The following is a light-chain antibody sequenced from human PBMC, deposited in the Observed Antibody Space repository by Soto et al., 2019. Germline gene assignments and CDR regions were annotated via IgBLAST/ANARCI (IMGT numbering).Light chain of an antibody. V-gene: IGLV6-57*04. CDR2: EGN. CDR1: SGSIASNY. Sequence: FMLTQPHSVSESPGKTVTISCTRSSGSIASNYVQWYQQRPGSVPTTVIYEGNQRPAGVPDRFSGSTDGSSNSPSLTISGLQTEDEADYYCQSYDSSTVVFGGGTQLTVL. J-gene: IGLJ2*01. CDR3: QSYDSSTVV.